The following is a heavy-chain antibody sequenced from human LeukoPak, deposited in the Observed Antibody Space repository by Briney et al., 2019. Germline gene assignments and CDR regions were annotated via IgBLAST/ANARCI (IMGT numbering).Heavy chain of an antibody. CDR2: IYYRGGT. J-gene: IGHJ4*02. V-gene: IGHV4-39*01. CDR1: GDSISSSSYY. D-gene: IGHD3/OR15-3a*01. CDR3: ARQTGSGLFILP. Sequence: PSETLSLTCTVSGDSISSSSYYWGWIRQPPGKGLEWIGSIYYRGGTYYNPSLKSRVTMSVDTSKNQFSLKLSSVTAADTAVYYCARQTGSGLFILPGGQGTLDTVSS.